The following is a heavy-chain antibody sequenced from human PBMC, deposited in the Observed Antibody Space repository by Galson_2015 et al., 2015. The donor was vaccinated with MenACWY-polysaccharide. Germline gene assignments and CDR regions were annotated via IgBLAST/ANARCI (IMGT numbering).Heavy chain of an antibody. J-gene: IGHJ6*02. D-gene: IGHD6-19*01. Sequence: LSLTCTVSGGSISRYYWSWIRQPPGKGLEWIGYIFYTGSTNYNPSLKSRLTMSVDTSKNQFSLGLSSVTAADTAIYYCARVRGGQWPRYRMDAWGQGTTVTVS. CDR2: IFYTGST. CDR1: GGSISRYY. CDR3: ARVRGGQWPRYRMDA. V-gene: IGHV4-59*12.